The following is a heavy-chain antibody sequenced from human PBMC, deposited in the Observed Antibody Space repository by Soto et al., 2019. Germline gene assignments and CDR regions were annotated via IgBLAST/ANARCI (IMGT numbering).Heavy chain of an antibody. CDR3: ARGGIVVVVAAISAFDI. CDR2: IIPIFGTA. D-gene: IGHD2-15*01. Sequence: QVQLVQSGAEVKKPGSSVKVSCKASGGTFGSYAISWVRQAPGQGLEWMGGIIPIFGTANYAQKFQGRVTITADECTSTAYMELSSLRSEDTAVYYCARGGIVVVVAAISAFDIWGQGTMVTVSS. CDR1: GGTFGSYA. J-gene: IGHJ3*02. V-gene: IGHV1-69*01.